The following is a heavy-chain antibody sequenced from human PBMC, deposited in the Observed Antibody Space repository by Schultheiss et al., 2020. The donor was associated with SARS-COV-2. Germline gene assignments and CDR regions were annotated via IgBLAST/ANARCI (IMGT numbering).Heavy chain of an antibody. Sequence: GGSLRLSCKASGYTFTSYDINWVRQATGQGLEWMGWMNPNSGNTGYAQKFQGRVTMTRNTSISTAYMELSSLRSEDTALYYCARMREINGMDVWGQGTTVTVSS. CDR2: MNPNSGNT. V-gene: IGHV1-8*01. D-gene: IGHD1-26*01. J-gene: IGHJ6*02. CDR1: GYTFTSYD. CDR3: ARMREINGMDV.